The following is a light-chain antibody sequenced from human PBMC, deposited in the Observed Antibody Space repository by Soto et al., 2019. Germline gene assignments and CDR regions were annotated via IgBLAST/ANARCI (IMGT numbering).Light chain of an antibody. Sequence: DIVMTQSPGTLSLSPGERATLSCRASQSVSSRFLAGYQQKPGQAPRLLIYGASSRATGIPDRFSGSGSGTDFTLTISSLELEDFAVYYCQQYGSSPETFGQGTKVEIK. CDR3: QQYGSSPET. CDR1: QSVSSRF. V-gene: IGKV3-20*01. J-gene: IGKJ1*01. CDR2: GAS.